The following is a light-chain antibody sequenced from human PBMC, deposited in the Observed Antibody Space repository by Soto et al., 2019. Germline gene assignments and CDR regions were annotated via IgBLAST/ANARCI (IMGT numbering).Light chain of an antibody. J-gene: IGKJ4*01. CDR2: GAS. CDR3: QQRSNWPT. Sequence: EIVLTQSPGTLSFSPGERATLSCRASQSVSSSYLAWYQQRPGQAPRLLMYGASSRATGIPDRFSGGGSGAGFTLTISRLEPEDFAVYYCQQRSNWPTFGGGTKVDTK. CDR1: QSVSSSY. V-gene: IGKV3D-20*02.